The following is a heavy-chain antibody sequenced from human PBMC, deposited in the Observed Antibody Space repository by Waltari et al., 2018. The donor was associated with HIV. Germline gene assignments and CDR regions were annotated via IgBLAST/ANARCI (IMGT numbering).Heavy chain of an antibody. Sequence: EVQLVESGGGLVQPGGSLRLSCAASGFTFSSYWMHWVRQAPGKGLVWVSRSNSEGSSTSYADAVKGRFTIARDNAKNTLYLQMNSLRAEDTAVYYCARASPDIVATIKHYGMDVWGQGTTVTVSS. CDR2: SNSEGSST. V-gene: IGHV3-74*01. J-gene: IGHJ6*02. CDR3: ARASPDIVATIKHYGMDV. CDR1: GFTFSSYW. D-gene: IGHD5-12*01.